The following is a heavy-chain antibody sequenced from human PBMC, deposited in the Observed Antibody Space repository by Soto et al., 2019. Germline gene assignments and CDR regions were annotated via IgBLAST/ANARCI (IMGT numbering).Heavy chain of an antibody. CDR3: ARVGSSDAFDI. D-gene: IGHD5-12*01. Sequence: PWETLALTCIVSLGSISSSSYYWGWIRQPPGKGLEWIGSIYHSGSTYYNPSLKSRVTISVDTSKNQFSLKLSSVTAADTAVYYCARVGSSDAFDIWGQGTMVTVSS. V-gene: IGHV4-39*07. CDR1: LGSISSSSYY. J-gene: IGHJ3*02. CDR2: IYHSGST.